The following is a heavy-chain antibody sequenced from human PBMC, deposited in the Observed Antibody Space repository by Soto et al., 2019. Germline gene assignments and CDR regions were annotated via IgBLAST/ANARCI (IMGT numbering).Heavy chain of an antibody. CDR2: IRSKANTYAT. CDR3: TSRPDDNGDYPLDY. CDR1: GFTFSGSP. V-gene: IGHV3-73*01. Sequence: PGGSLRLSCVASGFTFSGSPMHWVRQASGKGLEWVGRIRSKANTYATAYAASVKGRFTISRDDSKNTAYLQMNSLKTEDTAVYYCTSRPDDNGDYPLDYWGQGTLVTVSS. D-gene: IGHD4-17*01. J-gene: IGHJ4*02.